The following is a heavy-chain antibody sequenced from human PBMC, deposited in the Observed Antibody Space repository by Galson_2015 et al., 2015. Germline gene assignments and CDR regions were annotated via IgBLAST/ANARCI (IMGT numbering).Heavy chain of an antibody. D-gene: IGHD1-26*01. Sequence: SLRLSCAASGFTFTSAWMSWVRQAPGKGLEWVGRIKSKTDGGTTESAAPVKGRFTISRDDSKNTLYLQMNSLKTEDTDEYYCTTDLPLVGALDYWGQGTLVTVSS. J-gene: IGHJ4*02. CDR1: GFTFTSAW. CDR3: TTDLPLVGALDY. V-gene: IGHV3-15*01. CDR2: IKSKTDGGTT.